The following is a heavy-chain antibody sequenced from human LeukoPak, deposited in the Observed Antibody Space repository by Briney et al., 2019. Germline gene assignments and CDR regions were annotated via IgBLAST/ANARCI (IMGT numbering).Heavy chain of an antibody. D-gene: IGHD3-3*01. CDR3: ARALRFSLDANWFDP. CDR1: GYTFTSYG. Sequence: GASVKVSCKASGYTFTSYGITWVRQAPGQGLEWMGWISAYNGDTNYAQNLQGRVTMTTDTSTSTAYMELRSLRSDDTAVYYCARALRFSLDANWFDPWGQGTLVTVSS. CDR2: ISAYNGDT. J-gene: IGHJ5*02. V-gene: IGHV1-18*01.